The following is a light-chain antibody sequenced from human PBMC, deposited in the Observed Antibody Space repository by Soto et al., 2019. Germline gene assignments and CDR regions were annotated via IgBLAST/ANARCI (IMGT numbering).Light chain of an antibody. J-gene: IGKJ5*01. CDR3: QQRSNWPIT. Sequence: IVLTQSPGTLSLSPGQRATLSCRASQSVSDNLAWYQQKPGQAPRLLIYGASNRATGIPARFSGSGSGTDFTLTISRLEPEDFAVYYCQQRSNWPITFGQGTRLEIK. CDR2: GAS. CDR1: QSVSDN. V-gene: IGKV3-11*01.